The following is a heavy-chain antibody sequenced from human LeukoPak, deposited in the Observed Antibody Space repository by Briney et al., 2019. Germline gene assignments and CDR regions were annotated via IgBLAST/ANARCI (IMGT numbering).Heavy chain of an antibody. J-gene: IGHJ3*02. V-gene: IGHV4-59*08. CDR2: VYSSGST. Sequence: SETLSLTCTVAGGSISGYYWSWIRQSPGKGLEWFAYVYSSGSTNYNPSLYSRVTISLDTSKNHFSLKLSSVTAADPAVFFCARSGTRSGGAFDIWGQGTMVTVSS. D-gene: IGHD4-23*01. CDR1: GGSISGYY. CDR3: ARSGTRSGGAFDI.